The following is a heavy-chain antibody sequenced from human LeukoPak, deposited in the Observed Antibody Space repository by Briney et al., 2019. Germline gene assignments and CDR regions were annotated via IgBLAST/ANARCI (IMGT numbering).Heavy chain of an antibody. Sequence: GGSLRLSCAASGFTFSSYAMSWVRQAPGKGLEWVSAISGSGGSTYYADSVKGRFTISRDNSKNTLYLQMNSLRAEDTAVYYCATRALSSGWPHGYFDLWGRGTLVTVSS. D-gene: IGHD6-19*01. CDR2: ISGSGGST. CDR3: ATRALSSGWPHGYFDL. J-gene: IGHJ2*01. V-gene: IGHV3-23*01. CDR1: GFTFSSYA.